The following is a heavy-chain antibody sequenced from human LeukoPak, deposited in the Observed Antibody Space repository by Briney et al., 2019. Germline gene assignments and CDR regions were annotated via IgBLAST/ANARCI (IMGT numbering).Heavy chain of an antibody. CDR1: GYTFTGYY. Sequence: ASVKVSCKASGYTFTGYYMHWVRQAPGQGLEWMGWINPNSGGTNSAQRFQGRVTMTRDTSISTAYMELSRLRSDDTAVYYCAREHPEGGYLRDPYPFDYWGQGTLVTVSS. CDR2: INPNSGGT. CDR3: AREHPEGGYLRDPYPFDY. D-gene: IGHD5-18*01. V-gene: IGHV1-2*02. J-gene: IGHJ4*02.